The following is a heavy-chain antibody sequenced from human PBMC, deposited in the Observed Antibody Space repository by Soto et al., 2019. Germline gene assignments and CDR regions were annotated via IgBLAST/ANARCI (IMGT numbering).Heavy chain of an antibody. D-gene: IGHD6-19*01. J-gene: IGHJ3*02. CDR2: ISGSASST. CDR1: GFTFSSHA. Sequence: GGSLRLSCAASGFTFSSHAMSWVRQAPGKGLEWVSAISGSASSTYYADSVKGRFTISRDNSKNTLFMQMNSLRADDTAVYYCARDSAYAFDIWGQGTMVTVSS. V-gene: IGHV3-23*01. CDR3: ARDSAYAFDI.